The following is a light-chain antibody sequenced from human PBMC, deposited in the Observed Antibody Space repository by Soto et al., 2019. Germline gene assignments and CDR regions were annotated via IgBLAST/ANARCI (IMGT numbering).Light chain of an antibody. CDR2: EGT. V-gene: IGLV2-23*01. CDR3: CSYAGSSTYV. Sequence: QSALTQPASVSGSPGQSITISCTGTSSDVGSYNLVSWYQQHPGRAPKLMLYEGTKRPSGVSNRFSGSKSGNTASLTMSGLQAEDEADYYCCSYAGSSTYVFGTGTKLTVL. J-gene: IGLJ1*01. CDR1: SSDVGSYNL.